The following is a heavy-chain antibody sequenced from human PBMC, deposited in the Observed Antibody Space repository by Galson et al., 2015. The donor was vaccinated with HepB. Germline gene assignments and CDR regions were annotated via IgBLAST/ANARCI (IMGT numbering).Heavy chain of an antibody. D-gene: IGHD6-13*01. V-gene: IGHV3-11*03. Sequence: SLRLSCAASGFTFSDYYMSWIRQAPGKGLEWVSYISSSSSYTNYADSVKGRFTISRDNAKNSLYLQMNSLRAEDTAVYYCARFRYSSSWYSERAPSTSDYWGQGTLVTVSS. CDR2: ISSSSSYT. CDR1: GFTFSDYY. CDR3: ARFRYSSSWYSERAPSTSDY. J-gene: IGHJ4*02.